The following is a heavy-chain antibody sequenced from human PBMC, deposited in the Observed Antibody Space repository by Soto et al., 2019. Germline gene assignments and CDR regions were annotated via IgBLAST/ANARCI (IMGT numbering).Heavy chain of an antibody. D-gene: IGHD4-4*01. CDR1: GYTFSSHG. J-gene: IGHJ5*02. CDR2: ISTWNGDT. CDR3: ARDYTVTREDCFDP. V-gene: IGHV1-18*01. Sequence: VQLVQSGAEVKKPGASVKVSCKPSGYTFSSHGLSWVRQAPGQGLEWLGWISTWNGDTNYAQKFQGRVTMTTDRATSTAYMELKSLRSDDTAVYYCARDYTVTREDCFDPWGQGTLVTVSS.